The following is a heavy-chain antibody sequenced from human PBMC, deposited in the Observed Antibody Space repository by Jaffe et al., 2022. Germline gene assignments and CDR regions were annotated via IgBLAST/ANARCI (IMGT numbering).Heavy chain of an antibody. CDR1: GFTFSGSA. Sequence: EVQLVESGGGLVQPGGSLKLSCAASGFTFSGSAMHWVRQASGKGLEWVGRIRSKANSYATAYAASVKGRFTISRDDSKNTAYLQMNSLKTEDTAVYYCTSLGYCSSTSCYPAAFDIWGQGTMVTVSS. V-gene: IGHV3-73*02. J-gene: IGHJ3*02. D-gene: IGHD2-2*01. CDR3: TSLGYCSSTSCYPAAFDI. CDR2: IRSKANSYAT.